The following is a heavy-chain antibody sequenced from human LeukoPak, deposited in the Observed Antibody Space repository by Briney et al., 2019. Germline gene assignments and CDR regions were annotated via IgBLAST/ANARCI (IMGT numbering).Heavy chain of an antibody. V-gene: IGHV3-30-3*01. J-gene: IGHJ1*01. CDR3: AKDSYDYVWGSYPQIEYFQH. CDR2: ISYDGSNK. CDR1: GFTFSSYA. D-gene: IGHD3-16*02. Sequence: GRSLRLSCAASGFTFSSYAMHWARQAPGKGLEWVAVISYDGSNKYYADSVKGRFTISRDNSKNTLYLQMNSLRAEDTAVYYCAKDSYDYVWGSYPQIEYFQHWGQGTLVTVSS.